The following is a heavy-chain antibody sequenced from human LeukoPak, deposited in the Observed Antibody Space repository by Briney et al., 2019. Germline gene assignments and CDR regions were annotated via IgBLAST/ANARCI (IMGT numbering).Heavy chain of an antibody. J-gene: IGHJ4*02. CDR1: GFTVGSNY. CDR2: IYSGGST. D-gene: IGHD3-10*01. Sequence: GGSLRLSCAASGFTVGSNYMNWVRQAPGMGFEWVSSIYSGGSTDYADSVKGRFTISRDSSKNTVYLQMNSLRSDDTAVYFCAGNNYASGTFLVYWGQGTLVTVSS. CDR3: AGNNYASGTFLVY. V-gene: IGHV3-66*02.